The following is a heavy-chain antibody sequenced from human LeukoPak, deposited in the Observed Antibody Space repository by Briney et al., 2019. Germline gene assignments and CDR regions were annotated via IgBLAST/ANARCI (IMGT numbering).Heavy chain of an antibody. CDR2: INPSGGST. J-gene: IGHJ4*02. CDR3: ARDFRYSSSVGLFDY. CDR1: GYTFTSYY. V-gene: IGHV1-46*01. Sequence: ASVTVSCMASGYTFTSYYMHWVRQAPGQGLEWMGLINPSGGSTSYAQKFQGRVTMTRDTSTSTVYMELSSLRSEDTAVYYCARDFRYSSSVGLFDYWGQGTLVTVSS. D-gene: IGHD6-6*01.